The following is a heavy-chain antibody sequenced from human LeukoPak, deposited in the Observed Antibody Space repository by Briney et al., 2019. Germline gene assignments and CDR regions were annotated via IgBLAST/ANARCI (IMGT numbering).Heavy chain of an antibody. V-gene: IGHV1-18*01. CDR2: ISAYNGLT. CDR1: GYTFNNYG. Sequence: VKVSCKASGYTFNNYGVTWVRQAPGQGLEWMGRISAYNGLTNYARNLQDRVTTTTDTSTSTAYMELRRLRPSDTAVYYCARGPRYAYDSSALVLDSWGQGTLVTVSS. D-gene: IGHD3-22*01. J-gene: IGHJ4*02. CDR3: ARGPRYAYDSSALVLDS.